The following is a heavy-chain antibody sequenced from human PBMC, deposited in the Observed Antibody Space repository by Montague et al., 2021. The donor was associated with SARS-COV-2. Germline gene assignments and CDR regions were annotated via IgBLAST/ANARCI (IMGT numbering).Heavy chain of an antibody. V-gene: IGHV4-39*01. D-gene: IGHD2-2*01. CDR3: ARQRIYCSSTSCYDNWFDP. CDR1: GGSISSSSYY. Sequence: SETLSLTCTVSGGSISSSSYYWGWIRQPPGKGLEWIGSIYYSGSTYYNPSLKSRVTISVDTSKNQFSLKLSSVTAADTAVYYCARQRIYCSSTSCYDNWFDPWGQGTLVTVSS. CDR2: IYYSGST. J-gene: IGHJ5*02.